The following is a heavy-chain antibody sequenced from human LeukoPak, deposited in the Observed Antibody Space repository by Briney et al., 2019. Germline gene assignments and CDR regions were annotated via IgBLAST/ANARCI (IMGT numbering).Heavy chain of an antibody. V-gene: IGHV5-51*01. CDR1: GYSFTTYW. Sequence: GESLKISCKGSGYSFTTYWIGWMRQMPGKGLEWMGIIYPDDSDTNIRYSPSFQGQVTISVDKSVSTAYLQWSSLKASDTAMYYCARRAYSGYDYGWRENYYYFDYWGQGTLVTVSS. D-gene: IGHD5-12*01. J-gene: IGHJ4*02. CDR2: IYPDDSDTNI. CDR3: ARRAYSGYDYGWRENYYYFDY.